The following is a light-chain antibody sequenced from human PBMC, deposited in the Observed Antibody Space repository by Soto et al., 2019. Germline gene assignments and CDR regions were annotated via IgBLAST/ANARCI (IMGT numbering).Light chain of an antibody. CDR2: EVS. CDR3: SSYTSSSIYV. Sequence: QSVLTQPASVSGSPGQSITISCTGTSSDVGGYNYVSWCQQHPGKAPKLMIYEVSNRPSGVSNRFSGSKSGNTASLTISGLQAEDEADYYCSSYTSSSIYVFGTGTKLTVL. J-gene: IGLJ1*01. V-gene: IGLV2-14*01. CDR1: SSDVGGYNY.